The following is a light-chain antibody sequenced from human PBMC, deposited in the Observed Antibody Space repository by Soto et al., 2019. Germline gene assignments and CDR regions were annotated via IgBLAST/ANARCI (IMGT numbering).Light chain of an antibody. CDR2: LGS. V-gene: IGKV2-28*01. Sequence: DIVMTQSPLSLPVTPGEPASISCRSSQSLLHSNGYNYLDWYLQKPGQSPQLLIYLGSNRASGVPARLSGSASGTDFTLNISRVEAEDVGVYYCMQALQTPLLAFGGGTKVDIK. CDR3: MQALQTPLLA. J-gene: IGKJ4*01. CDR1: QSLLHSNGYNY.